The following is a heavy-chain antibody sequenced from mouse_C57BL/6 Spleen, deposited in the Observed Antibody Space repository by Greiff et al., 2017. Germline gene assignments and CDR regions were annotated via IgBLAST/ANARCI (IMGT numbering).Heavy chain of an antibody. Sequence: VQLQQPGAELVRPGTSVKLSCKASGYTFTSYWMHWVKQRPGQGLEWIGVIDPSDSYTNYNQKFKGKATLTVDTSSSTAYMQLSSLTSEDSAVYYCARGYGSSPDYWGQGTTLTVSS. D-gene: IGHD1-1*01. CDR3: ARGYGSSPDY. CDR1: GYTFTSYW. CDR2: IDPSDSYT. V-gene: IGHV1-59*01. J-gene: IGHJ2*01.